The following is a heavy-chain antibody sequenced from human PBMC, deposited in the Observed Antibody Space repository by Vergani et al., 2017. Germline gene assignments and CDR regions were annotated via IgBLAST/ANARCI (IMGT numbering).Heavy chain of an antibody. CDR1: GFTFCSYG. CDR3: AKEQDGDFNFDY. J-gene: IGHJ4*02. Sequence: QVQLVESGGGVVQPGRSLRLSCAASGFTFCSYGMHWVRQAPGKGLEWVAVISYDGSNKDYADSVKGRFTISRDNSKNTLYLQMNSLRAEDTAVYYCAKEQDGDFNFDYWGQGTLVTVSS. V-gene: IGHV3-30*18. CDR2: ISYDGSNK. D-gene: IGHD4-17*01.